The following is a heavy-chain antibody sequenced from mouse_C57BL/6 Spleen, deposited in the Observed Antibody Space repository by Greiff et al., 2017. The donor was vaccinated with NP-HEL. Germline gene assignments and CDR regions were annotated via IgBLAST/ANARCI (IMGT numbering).Heavy chain of an antibody. V-gene: IGHV5-15*01. CDR3: ARIQLGRMGGYFDY. J-gene: IGHJ2*01. CDR1: GFTFSDYG. CDR2: ISNLAYSI. D-gene: IGHD4-1*02. Sequence: EVQLVESGGGLVQPGGSLKLSCAASGFTFSDYGMAWVRQAPRKGPEWVAFISNLAYSIYYSDTVTGRFTISRENAKNSLYLEMSSLRSEDTAMYYCARIQLGRMGGYFDYWGQGTTLTVSS.